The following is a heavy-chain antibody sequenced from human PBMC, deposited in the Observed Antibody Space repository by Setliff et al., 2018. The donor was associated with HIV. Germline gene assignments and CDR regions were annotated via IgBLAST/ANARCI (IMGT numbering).Heavy chain of an antibody. V-gene: IGHV5-51*01. CDR3: ARHTRQLEFLEWLSPHYYHYYYMDV. D-gene: IGHD3-3*01. CDR2: IYPGDSDT. CDR1: GYSFSTYW. J-gene: IGHJ6*03. Sequence: PGESLKISCKGSGYSFSTYWIGWVRQMPGKGLEWMGIIYPGDSDTTYSPSFQGQVTISADKSISTAYLQWSSLKASDTAMYYCARHTRQLEFLEWLSPHYYHYYYMDVWGQVTTVTVSS.